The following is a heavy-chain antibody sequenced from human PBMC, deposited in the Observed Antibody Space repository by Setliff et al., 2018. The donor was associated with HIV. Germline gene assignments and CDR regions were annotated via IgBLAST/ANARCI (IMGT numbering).Heavy chain of an antibody. D-gene: IGHD3-16*02. Sequence: PGGSLRLSCAASGFTSSVYAMSWLRQAPGKGLEWVSGISGSGSSTYYADSVKGRFTISRDNSKNTLYLQMNRLRADDTAIYYCAKGASLVPRRPHFCYFDYWGQGALVTVSS. J-gene: IGHJ4*02. CDR1: GFTSSVYA. CDR2: ISGSGSST. V-gene: IGHV3-23*01. CDR3: AKGASLVPRRPHFCYFDY.